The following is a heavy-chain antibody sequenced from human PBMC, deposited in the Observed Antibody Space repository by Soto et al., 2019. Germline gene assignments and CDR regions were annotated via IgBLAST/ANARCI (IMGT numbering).Heavy chain of an antibody. V-gene: IGHV3-30*18. J-gene: IGHJ6*02. CDR2: ISYDGSNK. Sequence: GGSLRLSCAASGFTFSSYGMHWVRQAPGKGLEWVAVISYDGSNKYYADSVKGRFTISRDNSKNTLYLQMNSLRAEDTAVYYCAKSIQLWEGYYYYGMDVWGQGTTVTSP. D-gene: IGHD5-18*01. CDR1: GFTFSSYG. CDR3: AKSIQLWEGYYYYGMDV.